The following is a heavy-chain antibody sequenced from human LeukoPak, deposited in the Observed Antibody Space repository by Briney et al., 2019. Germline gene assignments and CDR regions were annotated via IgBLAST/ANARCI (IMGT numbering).Heavy chain of an antibody. CDR1: GFTFSNYA. D-gene: IGHD2-2*01. Sequence: GGSLRLSCAASGFTFSNYAMNWVRQAPGKGLEWVSSISSSSSYIYYADSVKGRFTISRDNAKNSLYLQMNSLRAEDTAVYYCARDIGASWGAFDIWGQGTMVTVSS. CDR2: ISSSSSYI. CDR3: ARDIGASWGAFDI. V-gene: IGHV3-21*01. J-gene: IGHJ3*02.